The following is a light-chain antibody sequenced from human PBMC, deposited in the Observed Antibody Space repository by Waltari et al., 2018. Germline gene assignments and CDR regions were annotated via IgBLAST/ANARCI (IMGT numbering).Light chain of an antibody. CDR3: QTGGHGTWV. J-gene: IGLJ3*02. CDR1: SGHSSNV. CDR2: VNRDGSH. Sequence: QLVLTQSPSASASLGASVKLTCTLSSGHSSNVVAWLPQRPEKGPRYLMKVNRDGSHSRGDEIPYRFSGSSSGAERYLTISNLQSEDEADYYCQTGGHGTWVFGGGTGLTVV. V-gene: IGLV4-69*01.